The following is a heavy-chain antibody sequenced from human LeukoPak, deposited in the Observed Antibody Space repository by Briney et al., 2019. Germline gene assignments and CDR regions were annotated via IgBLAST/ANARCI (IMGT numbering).Heavy chain of an antibody. CDR3: AKDSGDIVVVPAVFDY. D-gene: IGHD2-2*01. CDR2: ISWNSGSI. J-gene: IGHJ4*02. V-gene: IGHV3-9*01. Sequence: PGGSLRLSCAASGFTFDDYAMHWVRQAPGKGLEWVSGISWNSGSIGYADSVKGRFTISRDNAKNSLYLQMNSLRAEDTAVYYCAKDSGDIVVVPAVFDYWGQGTLVTVSS. CDR1: GFTFDDYA.